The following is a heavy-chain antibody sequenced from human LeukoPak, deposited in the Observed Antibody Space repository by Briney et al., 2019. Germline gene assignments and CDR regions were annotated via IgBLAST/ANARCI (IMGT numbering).Heavy chain of an antibody. CDR3: ARDPSSRGGFDY. CDR1: GFTFSSYG. Sequence: QAGGSLRLSCAASGFTFSSYGMHWVRQAPGKGLEWVAVISYDGSNKYYADSVKGRFTISRDNSKNTLYLQMNSLRAEDTAVYYCARDPSSRGGFDYWGQGTLVTVSS. CDR2: ISYDGSNK. J-gene: IGHJ4*02. V-gene: IGHV3-30*03. D-gene: IGHD6-13*01.